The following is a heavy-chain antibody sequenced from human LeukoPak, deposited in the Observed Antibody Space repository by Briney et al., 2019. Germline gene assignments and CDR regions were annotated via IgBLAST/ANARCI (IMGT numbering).Heavy chain of an antibody. CDR3: ARDYCSSTSCKFDP. Sequence: ASVKVSCKASGGTFSSYAISWVRQAPGQGLEWMGGIIPIFGTANYAQKFQGRVTITADESTSTTYMELSSLRPEDTAVYYCARDYCSSTSCKFDPWGQGTLVTVSS. CDR1: GGTFSSYA. J-gene: IGHJ5*02. V-gene: IGHV1-69*13. CDR2: IIPIFGTA. D-gene: IGHD2-2*01.